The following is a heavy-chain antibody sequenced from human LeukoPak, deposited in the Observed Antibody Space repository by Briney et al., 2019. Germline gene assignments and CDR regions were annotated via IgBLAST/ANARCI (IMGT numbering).Heavy chain of an antibody. V-gene: IGHV5-10-1*01. D-gene: IGHD4-23*01. CDR2: IDPSDSYT. CDR3: ARPFNSCLDY. Sequence: GESLKIPCKGSGYSLTNYWISRVRQIPGKGLEWLWRIDPSDSYTNHSPSLQGHVHISADKSIGTAYLQWSSLKASDTAIYYCARPFNSCLDYWGQGTLVSVPS. CDR1: GYSLTNYW. J-gene: IGHJ4*02.